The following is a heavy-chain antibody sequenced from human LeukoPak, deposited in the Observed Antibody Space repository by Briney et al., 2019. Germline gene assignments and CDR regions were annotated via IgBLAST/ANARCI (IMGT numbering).Heavy chain of an antibody. J-gene: IGHJ4*02. CDR1: GYTFTSYD. V-gene: IGHV1-8*01. D-gene: IGHD3-3*01. Sequence: ASVKVSCKASGYTFTSYDINWVRQATGQGLEWMGWMNPNSGNTGYAQKFQGRVTMTRNTSISTAYMELSSLRSEDTAVYYCARDNAGFYDFWSGLLRFDYWGQGTLVTVSS. CDR3: ARDNAGFYDFWSGLLRFDY. CDR2: MNPNSGNT.